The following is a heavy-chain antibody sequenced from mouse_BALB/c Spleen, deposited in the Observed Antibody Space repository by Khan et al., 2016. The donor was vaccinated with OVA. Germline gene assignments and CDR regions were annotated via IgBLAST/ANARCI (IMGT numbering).Heavy chain of an antibody. D-gene: IGHD2-14*01. Sequence: EVQLQESGPSLVKPSQTLSLTCSVTGDSITSGYWNWIRKFPGNKLEYMGYISYSDDTFYNPSLKSRISITRDTSKNQYYLQLNSVTTEDTATYYCARGNYRYDGYFDYWGQGTTLTVSS. V-gene: IGHV3-8*02. CDR2: ISYSDDT. CDR1: GDSITSGY. J-gene: IGHJ2*01. CDR3: ARGNYRYDGYFDY.